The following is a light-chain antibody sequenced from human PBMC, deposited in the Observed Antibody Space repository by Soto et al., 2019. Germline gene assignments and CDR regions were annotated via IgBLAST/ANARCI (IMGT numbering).Light chain of an antibody. Sequence: EIVLTQSPATLSLSPGERATLFCRASQSIGTYLAWYQQKSGQAPRLLIYDASNRATGIPARFSGGGSGTDFILTLSSLEPEDCAVYYCQQRSNWPPTFGQGTKLEI. CDR3: QQRSNWPPT. CDR2: DAS. J-gene: IGKJ2*01. CDR1: QSIGTY. V-gene: IGKV3-11*01.